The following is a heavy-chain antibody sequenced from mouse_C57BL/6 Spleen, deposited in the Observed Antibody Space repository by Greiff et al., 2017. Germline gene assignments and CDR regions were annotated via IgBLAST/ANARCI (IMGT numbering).Heavy chain of an antibody. CDR2: INPGSGGT. Sequence: QFQLQQSGAELVRPGTSVKVSFKASGYAFTNYSLEWVKRRPGQGLGGIGVINPGSGGTNYNEKFKGKATLTADKSSGTAYMQLSSLTSKDSAVYFCAREYGSDWYFDVWGTGTTVTVSS. CDR1: GYAFTNYS. V-gene: IGHV1-54*01. CDR3: AREYGSDWYFDV. D-gene: IGHD1-1*01. J-gene: IGHJ1*03.